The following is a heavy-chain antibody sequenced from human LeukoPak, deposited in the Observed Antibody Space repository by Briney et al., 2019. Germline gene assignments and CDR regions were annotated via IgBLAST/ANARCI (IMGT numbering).Heavy chain of an antibody. V-gene: IGHV3-7*04. CDR2: IKQDESQK. J-gene: IGHJ4*02. CDR3: ARLGNTHDDVIDD. Sequence: GGSLRLSCAASGFTFSTSWMSWVRQAPGEGLEWVANIKQDESQKYYVDSVKGRFTISRDNAKNSVFLQMNSLRAEDTAVYYCARLGNTHDDVIDDWGQGTLVTVSS. D-gene: IGHD1-1*01. CDR1: GFTFSTSW.